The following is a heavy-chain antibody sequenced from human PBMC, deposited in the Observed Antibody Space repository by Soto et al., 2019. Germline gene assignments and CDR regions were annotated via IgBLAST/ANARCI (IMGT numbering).Heavy chain of an antibody. CDR1: GGSISSGNYY. V-gene: IGHV4-30-4*01. D-gene: IGHD2-15*01. J-gene: IGHJ4*02. Sequence: SETLSLTCNVSGGSISSGNYYWSWIRQPPGKGLEWIGFFSYSGTTHYSASLRSRVSISVGTSKNQFSLDLSSVTAADTAVYYCARGARDLVVTSILDYWGQG. CDR3: ARGARDLVVTSILDY. CDR2: FSYSGTT.